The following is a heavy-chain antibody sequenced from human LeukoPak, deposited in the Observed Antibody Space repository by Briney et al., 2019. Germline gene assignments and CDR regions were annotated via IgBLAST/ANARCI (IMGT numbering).Heavy chain of an antibody. CDR3: ARGQVGATSGAYYFDS. Sequence: GGSLRLSCAASGFTFSSYSMNWVRQAPGKGLEWVSVIYSGGSTYYADSVKGRFTISRDNSKNTLYLQMNSLRAEDTAIYYCARGQVGATSGAYYFDSWGQGTLVTVSP. D-gene: IGHD1-26*01. J-gene: IGHJ4*02. CDR1: GFTFSSYS. V-gene: IGHV3-53*01. CDR2: IYSGGST.